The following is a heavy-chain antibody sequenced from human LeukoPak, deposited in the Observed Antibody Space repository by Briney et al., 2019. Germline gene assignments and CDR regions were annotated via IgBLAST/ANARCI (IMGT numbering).Heavy chain of an antibody. J-gene: IGHJ3*01. D-gene: IGHD2/OR15-2a*01. V-gene: IGHV3-23*01. CDR3: AKDYFNRNGVFDAFDL. CDR2: IGGGGDDT. Sequence: GGSLRLSCVASGFTFSEFAMSWVPQAPGPGPGWASAIGGGGDDTYYTDSVKGRFTVSRDNSGNTLYLQMSALRAEDTAVYYCAKDYFNRNGVFDAFDLWGHGTTVTVS. CDR1: GFTFSEFA.